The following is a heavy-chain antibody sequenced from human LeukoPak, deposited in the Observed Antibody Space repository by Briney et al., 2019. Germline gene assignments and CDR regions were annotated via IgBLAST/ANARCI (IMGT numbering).Heavy chain of an antibody. V-gene: IGHV3-23*01. D-gene: IGHD6-13*01. CDR2: ISFSGGST. Sequence: GGSLRLSCAASGFTFSSYAMSWVRQAPGKGQEWVSAISFSGGSTYYADSVKGRFTISRDNSKNSLYLQMNSLRIEDTALYYCAKSSAAAYNWFDPWGQGTLVTVSS. CDR1: GFTFSSYA. CDR3: AKSSAAAYNWFDP. J-gene: IGHJ5*02.